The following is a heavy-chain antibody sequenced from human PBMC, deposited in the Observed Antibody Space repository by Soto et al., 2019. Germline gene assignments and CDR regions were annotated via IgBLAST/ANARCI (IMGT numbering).Heavy chain of an antibody. Sequence: QITLKESGPTLVKPTQTLTLTCTFSGFSLSTSGVGVGWIRQPPGKALEWLALIYWDDDKRYSPSLKSRLTITKDTSKNRVVLTMTNMDPVDTATYSCAHSSDYGDTMAPEWAFDIWGQGTMVTVSS. CDR3: AHSSDYGDTMAPEWAFDI. J-gene: IGHJ3*02. V-gene: IGHV2-5*02. CDR1: GFSLSTSGVG. CDR2: IYWDDDK. D-gene: IGHD4-17*01.